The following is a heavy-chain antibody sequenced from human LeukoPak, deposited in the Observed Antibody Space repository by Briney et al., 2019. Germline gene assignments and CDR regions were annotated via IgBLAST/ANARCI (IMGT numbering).Heavy chain of an antibody. Sequence: SETLSLTCTVSGGSISSGGYYWSWIRQHPGKSLEWIGYIYYSGSTYYNPSLKSRVTISVDTSKNQLSLKLSSVTAADTAVYYCARDGGYCSSTSCYFDYWGQGTLVTVSS. J-gene: IGHJ4*02. D-gene: IGHD2-2*01. CDR3: ARDGGYCSSTSCYFDY. CDR1: GGSISSGGYY. V-gene: IGHV4-31*03. CDR2: IYYSGST.